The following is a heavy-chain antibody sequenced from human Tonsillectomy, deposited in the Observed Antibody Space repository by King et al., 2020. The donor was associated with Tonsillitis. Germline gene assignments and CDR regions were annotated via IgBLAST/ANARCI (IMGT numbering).Heavy chain of an antibody. CDR3: ATGGVGWEVRPDSYGMDV. Sequence: AQLVQSGAEVKKPGASVKVSCKASGYTFTTYYMNWVRQAPGQGLEWMGIINPSGGSTSYAQKFQDRVTMTRVTATTTVYMELSSLRPEDTAVYYCATGGVGWEVRPDSYGMDVWGQGTPLTVPS. CDR1: GYTFTTYY. J-gene: IGHJ6*02. CDR2: INPSGGST. V-gene: IGHV1-46*01. D-gene: IGHD1-26*01.